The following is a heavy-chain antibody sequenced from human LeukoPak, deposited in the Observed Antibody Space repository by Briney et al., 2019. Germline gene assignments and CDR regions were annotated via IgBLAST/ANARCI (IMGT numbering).Heavy chain of an antibody. CDR3: ARGSKVWFGESFVLGPDLYYYYYMDV. CDR2: MNPNSGNT. D-gene: IGHD3-10*01. J-gene: IGHJ6*03. CDR1: GYTFTSYD. V-gene: IGHV1-8*01. Sequence: GASVKVSCKASGYTFTSYDINWVRQAPGQGLEWMGWMNPNSGNTVYAQKFQGRVTMTRNTSISTAYMELSSLRSEDTAVYYCARGSKVWFGESFVLGPDLYYYYYMDVWGKGTTVTISS.